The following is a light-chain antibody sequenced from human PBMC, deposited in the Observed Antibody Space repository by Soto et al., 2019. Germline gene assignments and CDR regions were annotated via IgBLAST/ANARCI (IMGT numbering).Light chain of an antibody. Sequence: DIVMTQSPDSLAVSLGERATINCKSSQSVFYNSNNKHYLAWYQHKPGQPPRLLIYWASTRESGVPGRFSGSGSGTDFTLTISNLQAEDVAVYYCQQYYTTPLTFGGGTKVEIK. V-gene: IGKV4-1*01. CDR1: QSVFYNSNNKHY. J-gene: IGKJ4*01. CDR2: WAS. CDR3: QQYYTTPLT.